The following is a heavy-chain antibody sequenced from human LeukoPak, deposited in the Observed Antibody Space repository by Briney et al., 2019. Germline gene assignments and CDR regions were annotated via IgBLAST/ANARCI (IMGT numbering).Heavy chain of an antibody. J-gene: IGHJ4*02. CDR1: GFTFSKFG. V-gene: IGHV3-30*02. CDR3: ARGLSGYASSLGY. CDR2: IGHDGSNK. Sequence: GESLRLSCVASGFTFSKFGMHWVRQAPGKGLEWVTFIGHDGSNKYYADSVKGRFTISRDNSKNTLYLQMNSLRAEDTVVYYCARGLSGYASSLGYWGQGTLVTVSA. D-gene: IGHD6-6*01.